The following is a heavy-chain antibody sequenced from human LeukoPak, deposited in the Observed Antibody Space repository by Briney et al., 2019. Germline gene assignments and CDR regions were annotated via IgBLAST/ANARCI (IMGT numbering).Heavy chain of an antibody. CDR2: INPNSGGT. J-gene: IGHJ4*02. Sequence: ASVKVSCKASGYTFTGYYMHWVRQAPGQGLEWMGWINPNSGGTNYAQKFKGRVTMTRDTSISTAYMQLSRLRADDTAVYYCARMVDGDYGSEYWGQGTLVTVSS. CDR3: ARMVDGDYGSEY. D-gene: IGHD4-17*01. V-gene: IGHV1-2*02. CDR1: GYTFTGYY.